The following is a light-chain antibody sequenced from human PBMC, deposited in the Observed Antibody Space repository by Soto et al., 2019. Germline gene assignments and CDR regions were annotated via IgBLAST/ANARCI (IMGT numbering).Light chain of an antibody. CDR3: QQYNTWPRT. Sequence: EIVMTQSPATLSVSPGERATLSCRASQSVSNNLAWYPQKPGQAPRLLIYGASTRATGIPARFSGSGSGTEFTLTVSSLQSEDFAVYYCQQYNTWPRTFGQGTKVEIK. V-gene: IGKV3-15*01. CDR1: QSVSNN. CDR2: GAS. J-gene: IGKJ1*01.